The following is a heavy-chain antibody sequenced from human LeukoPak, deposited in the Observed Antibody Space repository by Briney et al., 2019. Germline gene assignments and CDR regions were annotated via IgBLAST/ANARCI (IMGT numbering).Heavy chain of an antibody. Sequence: PGGSLRLSCAASRFTFSSYAMSWVRQAPGKGLEWVSGISGSGDDTFYADSVKGRFTISRDNPKNTLYLQMSSLRAEDTAVYFCAKERGGWSPERFDYWGQGTLVTVSS. V-gene: IGHV3-23*01. CDR3: AKERGGWSPERFDY. CDR1: RFTFSSYA. J-gene: IGHJ4*02. CDR2: ISGSGDDT. D-gene: IGHD6-19*01.